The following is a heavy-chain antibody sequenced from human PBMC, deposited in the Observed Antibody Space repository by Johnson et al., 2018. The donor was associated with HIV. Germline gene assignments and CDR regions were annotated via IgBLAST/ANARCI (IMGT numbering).Heavy chain of an antibody. CDR3: ARDRGLWERNGAGAFDI. D-gene: IGHD1-26*01. CDR1: GFTFSRYW. J-gene: IGHJ3*02. V-gene: IGHV3-7*01. CDR2: IKQDGSEK. Sequence: VQLVESGGGLVQPGGSLRLSCAASGFTFSRYWMSWVRQAPGKGLEWVANIKQDGSEKYYVDSVKGRFTISRDNAKNSLYLQMNSLRAEDTAVYYCARDRGLWERNGAGAFDIWGQGTMVTVSS.